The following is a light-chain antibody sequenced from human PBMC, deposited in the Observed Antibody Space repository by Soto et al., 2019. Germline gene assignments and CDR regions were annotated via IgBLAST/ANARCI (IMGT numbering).Light chain of an antibody. V-gene: IGKV3-11*01. CDR2: DAS. CDR3: QQRSSWPRT. Sequence: EIVLTQSPATLSLSPGERATLSCRASQSISSDLAWYQQKPGHAPRLFIYDASNRVTGIPARFRGSGSGTDFTLTISTLEPEDFAVYYCQQRSSWPRTFGQGTKV. J-gene: IGKJ1*01. CDR1: QSISSD.